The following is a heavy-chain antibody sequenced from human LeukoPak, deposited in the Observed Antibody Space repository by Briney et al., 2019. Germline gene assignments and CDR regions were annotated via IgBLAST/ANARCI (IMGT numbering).Heavy chain of an antibody. V-gene: IGHV3-48*04. CDR2: ISSSSSTI. CDR3: ARVVGYCSGGSCYNY. Sequence: HAGGSLRLSCAASGFTFSSYSMNWVRQAPGKGLEWVSYISSSSSTIYYADSVKGRFTISRDNAKNSLYLQMNSLRAEDTAVYYCARVVGYCSGGSCYNYWGQGTLVTVSS. CDR1: GFTFSSYS. D-gene: IGHD2-15*01. J-gene: IGHJ4*02.